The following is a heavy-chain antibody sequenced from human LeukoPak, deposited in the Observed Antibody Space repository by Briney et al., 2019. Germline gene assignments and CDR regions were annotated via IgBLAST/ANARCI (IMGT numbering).Heavy chain of an antibody. CDR1: GGSISSGSYY. J-gene: IGHJ6*02. CDR2: IYTSGST. D-gene: IGHD6-13*01. Sequence: SETLSLTCTVSGGSISSGSYYWRWIRQPAGKGLEWIGRIYTSGSTNYNPSLKSRVTVSVDTSKNQFSLKLSSVTAADTAVYYCAREGSSSWSGYYYYGMDVWGQGTTVTVSS. V-gene: IGHV4-61*02. CDR3: AREGSSSWSGYYYYGMDV.